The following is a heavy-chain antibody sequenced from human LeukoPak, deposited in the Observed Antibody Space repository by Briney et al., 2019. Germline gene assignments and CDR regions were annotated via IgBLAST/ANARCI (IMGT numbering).Heavy chain of an antibody. CDR3: ANHKAVAGSEDY. CDR2: ISGSGGST. D-gene: IGHD6-19*01. Sequence: SGGSLRLSCAASGFTFSSYAMSWVRQAPGKGLEWVSAISGSGGSTYYADSVKGRFTISRDNSKNTLYLQMNSLRAEDTAVYYCANHKAVAGSEDYWGQGTLVTVSS. J-gene: IGHJ4*02. CDR1: GFTFSSYA. V-gene: IGHV3-23*01.